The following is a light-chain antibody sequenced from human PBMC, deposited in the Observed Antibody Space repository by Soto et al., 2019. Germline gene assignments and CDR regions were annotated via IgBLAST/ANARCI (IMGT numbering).Light chain of an antibody. CDR1: QSVSSGY. CDR3: QQYCSSPYT. J-gene: IGKJ2*01. V-gene: IGKV3-20*01. CDR2: GAS. Sequence: EIVLTQSPGTLSLSPGERATLSCRASQSVSSGYLAWYQQKPGQAPRLLLYGASNRATGIPDRFSGSGSGTDFTLTISRLEPEDFAVYSCQQYCSSPYTFGQGTKLEIK.